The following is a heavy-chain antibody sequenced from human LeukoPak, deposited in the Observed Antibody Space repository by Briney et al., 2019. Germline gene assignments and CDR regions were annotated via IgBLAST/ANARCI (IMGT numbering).Heavy chain of an antibody. CDR2: ISSSSSYI. Sequence: PGGSLRLSCAASGFTFSSYSMNWVRQAPGKGLEWVSSISSSSSYIYYADSVKGRFTISRDSSKNTVYLQMNSLRAEDTAVYYCARAAYDSSGYLTLWGQGTLVTVSS. CDR3: ARAAYDSSGYLTL. J-gene: IGHJ4*02. D-gene: IGHD3-22*01. V-gene: IGHV3-21*01. CDR1: GFTFSSYS.